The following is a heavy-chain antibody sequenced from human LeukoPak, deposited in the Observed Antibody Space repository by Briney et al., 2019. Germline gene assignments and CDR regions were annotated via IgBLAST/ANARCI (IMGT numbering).Heavy chain of an antibody. Sequence: SVKVSCKSSGYTFTSYGNSWVRHAPGQGLEWMGWISAHNGNTNYTQKLQGRVTMTTDTSTSTAYMELRSLRSDDTAVYYCAREQAYFFDYWGQGTLVTVSS. J-gene: IGHJ4*02. CDR1: GYTFTSYG. CDR2: ISAHNGNT. V-gene: IGHV1-18*01. CDR3: AREQAYFFDY.